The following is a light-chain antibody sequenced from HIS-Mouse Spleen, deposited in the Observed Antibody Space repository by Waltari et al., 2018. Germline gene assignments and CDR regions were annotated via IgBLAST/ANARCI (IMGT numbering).Light chain of an antibody. V-gene: IGLV3-10*01. CDR1: ALPKKY. J-gene: IGLJ2*01. CDR3: YSTDSSGNHRV. CDR2: EDS. Sequence: SYELTQPPSVSVSPGQTARLTCLGDALPKKYAYWYQQKSGQAPVLVIYEDSKRPSGIPERFSGSSSGTMATLTISGAQVEDEADYYCYSTDSSGNHRVFGGGTKLTVL.